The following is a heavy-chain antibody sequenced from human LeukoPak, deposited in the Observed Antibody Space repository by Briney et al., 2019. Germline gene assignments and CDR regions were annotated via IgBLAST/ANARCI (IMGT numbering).Heavy chain of an antibody. V-gene: IGHV3-7*01. CDR3: ARDRLRGEFDD. Sequence: GGSLRLSCAASGFTFSSYWMSWVRQAPGRGLEWVANIKQDGSEKYYVDSVKDRFTISRDNAKNSLYLQMNSLRAEDTAVYYCARDRLRGEFDDWGLGTLVTVSS. CDR2: IKQDGSEK. CDR1: GFTFSSYW. J-gene: IGHJ4*02. D-gene: IGHD3-16*01.